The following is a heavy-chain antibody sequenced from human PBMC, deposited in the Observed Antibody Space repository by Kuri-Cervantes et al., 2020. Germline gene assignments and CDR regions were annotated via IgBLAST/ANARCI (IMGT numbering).Heavy chain of an antibody. Sequence: ASVKVSCKASGYTFTSYYMHWVRQAPGQGLEWMGIINPSGGSTSYAQKFQGRVTMTRDTSTSTVYMELSSLRSEDTAVYYCAKGEGSGHSSGYYFDYWGLGTLVTVSS. CDR1: GYTFTSYY. D-gene: IGHD6-19*01. CDR3: AKGEGSGHSSGYYFDY. J-gene: IGHJ4*02. CDR2: INPSGGST. V-gene: IGHV1-46*01.